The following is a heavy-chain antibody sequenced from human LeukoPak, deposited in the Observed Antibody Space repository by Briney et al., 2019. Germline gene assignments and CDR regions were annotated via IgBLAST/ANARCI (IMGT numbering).Heavy chain of an antibody. CDR2: IYYSGST. Sequence: PSETLSLTCTVSGGPISSYYWSWIRQPPGKGLEWIGYIYYSGSTNYNPSLKSRVTISVDTSKNQFSLKLSSVTAADTAVYYCAREAGLGAFDIWGQGTMVTVSS. CDR3: AREAGLGAFDI. V-gene: IGHV4-59*01. J-gene: IGHJ3*02. CDR1: GGPISSYY. D-gene: IGHD6-19*01.